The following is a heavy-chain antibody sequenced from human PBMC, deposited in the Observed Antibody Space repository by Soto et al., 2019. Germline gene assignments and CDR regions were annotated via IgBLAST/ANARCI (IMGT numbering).Heavy chain of an antibody. J-gene: IGHJ6*02. V-gene: IGHV1-69*13. Sequence: ASVKVSCKASGGSFRTYTTSWVRQAPGQGLEWVGGIIPIFRTVNYAQRFRDRVTITADESTTTAYLELRNLRSEDTAVYYCTRGDSTDCSNGVCSFFYNHDMDVWGQGTTVTVSS. CDR2: IIPIFRTV. CDR1: GGSFRTYT. CDR3: TRGDSTDCSNGVCSFFYNHDMDV. D-gene: IGHD2-8*01.